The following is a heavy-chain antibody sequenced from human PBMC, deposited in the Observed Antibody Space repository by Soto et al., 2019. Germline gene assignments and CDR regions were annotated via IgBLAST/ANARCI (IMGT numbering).Heavy chain of an antibody. CDR1: GYIFSSFG. CDR2: ISTYTGKT. D-gene: IGHD3-3*01. J-gene: IGHJ4*02. CDR3: ASAATTFGIVTRLDH. Sequence: QLMQSGVEVRKPGASVKVSCKTSGYIFSSFGVSWVRQAPGQGLEWVGWISTYTGKTEYAPNVQDRFTMTTDTSTSTAYMELRNLTSDDTAVYYCASAATTFGIVTRLDHWGQGTLVTVSS. V-gene: IGHV1-18*01.